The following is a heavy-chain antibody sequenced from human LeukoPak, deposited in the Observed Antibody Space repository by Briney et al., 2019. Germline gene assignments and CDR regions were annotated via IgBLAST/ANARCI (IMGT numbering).Heavy chain of an antibody. Sequence: SVKVSCKASGGTFSSYTISWVRQAPGQGLEWMGRIIPILGIANYAQKFQGRVTITADKSTSTAYTELSSLRSEDTAVYYCARSEMATIAADYWGQGTLVTVSS. CDR3: ARSEMATIAADY. J-gene: IGHJ4*02. V-gene: IGHV1-69*02. D-gene: IGHD5-24*01. CDR2: IIPILGIA. CDR1: GGTFSSYT.